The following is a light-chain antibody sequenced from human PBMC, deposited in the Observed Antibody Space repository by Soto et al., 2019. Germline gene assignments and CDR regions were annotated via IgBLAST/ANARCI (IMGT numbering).Light chain of an antibody. V-gene: IGLV1-47*01. Sequence: QPVLTQPPSASGTPGQRVTFSCSGSSSNVGTNYVYWYQQVPGTAPTLLIYRDNQRPPGVPDRFSGSKSGTSASLAISGLRYEDEADYYCAAWDASLSGRVFGGGTKLTVL. CDR3: AAWDASLSGRV. CDR1: SSNVGTNY. CDR2: RDN. J-gene: IGLJ3*02.